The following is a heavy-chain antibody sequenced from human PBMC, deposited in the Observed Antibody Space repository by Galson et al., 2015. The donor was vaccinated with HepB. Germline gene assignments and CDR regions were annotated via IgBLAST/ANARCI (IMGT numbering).Heavy chain of an antibody. CDR2: IKSKTEGGTT. D-gene: IGHD3-16*01. CDR1: GFTFKNAW. Sequence: SLRLSCAASGFTFKNAWMSWVRQAPGKGLEWVGRIKSKTEGGTTDYAAPVKGRFTISRDDSEITLYLQMNSLKTEDTAVYYCTTLNLPWGNYPYTRDYWGQGTLVTVSS. CDR3: TTLNLPWGNYPYTRDY. V-gene: IGHV3-15*01. J-gene: IGHJ4*02.